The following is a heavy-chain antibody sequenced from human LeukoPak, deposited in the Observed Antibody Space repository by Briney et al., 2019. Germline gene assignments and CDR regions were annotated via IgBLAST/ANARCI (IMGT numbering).Heavy chain of an antibody. J-gene: IGHJ4*02. CDR2: IYPGDSDT. V-gene: IGHV5-51*01. Sequence: GESLKISCKGSGYSFTDYWIGWVRQMPGKGLEWMGIIYPGDSDTRYSPSFRGQVTISADKSISTAYLQWRSLKASDTAMYYCARASGDFWSGYTFDYWGRGTLVTVSS. D-gene: IGHD3-3*01. CDR3: ARASGDFWSGYTFDY. CDR1: GYSFTDYW.